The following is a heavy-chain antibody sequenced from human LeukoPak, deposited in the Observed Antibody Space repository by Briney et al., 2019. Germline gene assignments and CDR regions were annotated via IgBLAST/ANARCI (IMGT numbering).Heavy chain of an antibody. V-gene: IGHV1-2*02. J-gene: IGHJ5*02. Sequence: ASVKVSCKASGYAFTDHYLHWMRQAPGQGLEWMGWINPNTGGTNYAPRFQDRVIMTRDTSITTAYMELTSLRSDDTAVYYCSTDTTMARWFDPWGQGTLVTVSS. CDR1: GYAFTDHY. D-gene: IGHD5-24*01. CDR3: STDTTMARWFDP. CDR2: INPNTGGT.